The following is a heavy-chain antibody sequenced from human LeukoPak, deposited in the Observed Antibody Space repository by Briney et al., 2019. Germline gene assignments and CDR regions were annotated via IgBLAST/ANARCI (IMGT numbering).Heavy chain of an antibody. CDR1: GGTFSSYA. CDR2: IIPILGIA. J-gene: IGHJ4*02. CDR3: ARDRPSTTDGY. Sequence: SVKVSCKASGGTFSSYAISWVRQAPGQGLEWMGRIIPILGIANYAQKFQGRVTITADKSTSTAYMELSSLRSEDTAVYYCARDRPSTTDGYWGQGTLVTVSS. V-gene: IGHV1-69*04. D-gene: IGHD4-17*01.